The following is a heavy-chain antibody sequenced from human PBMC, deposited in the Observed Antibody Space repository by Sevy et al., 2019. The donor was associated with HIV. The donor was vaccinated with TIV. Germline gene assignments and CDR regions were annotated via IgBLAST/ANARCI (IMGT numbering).Heavy chain of an antibody. D-gene: IGHD1-26*01. Sequence: SETLSLTCTVSGGSISSGGYYWSWIRQHPGKGLEWIGYIYYSGSTYYNPSLKSRVTISVDTSKNQFSLKLSSVTAADTAVYYCNIVGATGPRDFDYWGQGTLVTVSS. CDR1: GGSISSGGYY. CDR3: NIVGATGPRDFDY. J-gene: IGHJ4*02. CDR2: IYYSGST. V-gene: IGHV4-31*03.